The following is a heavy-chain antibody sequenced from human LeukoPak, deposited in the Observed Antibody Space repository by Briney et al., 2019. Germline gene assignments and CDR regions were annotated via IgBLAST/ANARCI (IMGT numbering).Heavy chain of an antibody. V-gene: IGHV1-69*01. Sequence: SVKVSCKASGGTFSSYAISWVRQAPGQGLEWMGGIIPIFGTANYAQKFQGRATITADESTSTAYMELSSLRSEDTAVYYCARDGGLGDIVVVPAAMEGYYGMDVWGKGTTVTVSS. CDR3: ARDGGLGDIVVVPAAMEGYYGMDV. D-gene: IGHD2-2*01. J-gene: IGHJ6*04. CDR1: GGTFSSYA. CDR2: IIPIFGTA.